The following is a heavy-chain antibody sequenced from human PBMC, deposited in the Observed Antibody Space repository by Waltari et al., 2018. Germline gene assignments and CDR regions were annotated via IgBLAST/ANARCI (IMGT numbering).Heavy chain of an antibody. Sequence: QVQLVQSGAEVKKPGASVKVSCKASGYTFTGYYMPWVRQAPGQGLEWMGRINPNSGGTNYAQKFQGRVTMTRDTSISTAYMELSRLRSDDTAVYYCARAPYYYGSGSYYNYFQHWGQGTLVTVSS. D-gene: IGHD3-10*01. V-gene: IGHV1-2*06. CDR2: INPNSGGT. J-gene: IGHJ1*01. CDR3: ARAPYYYGSGSYYNYFQH. CDR1: GYTFTGYY.